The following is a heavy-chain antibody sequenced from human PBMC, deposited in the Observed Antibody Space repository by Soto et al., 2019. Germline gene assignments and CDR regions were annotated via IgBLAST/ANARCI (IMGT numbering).Heavy chain of an antibody. V-gene: IGHV3-7*01. CDR2: INEDGSEE. CDR1: GFTFRNYC. J-gene: IGHJ4*02. D-gene: IGHD1-26*01. Sequence: EVKLVESGGGLVQPGGSLRLSCAASGFTFRNYCLGWVRQVPGKGLEWVANINEDGSEEYYVDSVRGRFIISRDNARNSLFLQMNSLRAEDTAIYYCARIEIGSYDYWGQGTLVTVSS. CDR3: ARIEIGSYDY.